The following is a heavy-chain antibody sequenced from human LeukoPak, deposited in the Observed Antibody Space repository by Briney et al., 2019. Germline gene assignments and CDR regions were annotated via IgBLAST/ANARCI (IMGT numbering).Heavy chain of an antibody. CDR3: ARDRSSTWSLDY. Sequence: QAGGSLRLSCAASGFTFSSYGMHWVRQAPGKGLEWVAFIRYDGSNKYYAGSVKGRFTISRDNSKNSLYLQMNSLRADDTAVYYCARDRSSTWSLDYWGQGTLVTVSS. CDR2: IRYDGSNK. CDR1: GFTFSSYG. V-gene: IGHV3-30*02. J-gene: IGHJ4*02. D-gene: IGHD6-13*01.